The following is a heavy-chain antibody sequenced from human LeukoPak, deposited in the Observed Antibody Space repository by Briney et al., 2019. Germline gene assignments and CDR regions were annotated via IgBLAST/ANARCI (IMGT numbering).Heavy chain of an antibody. CDR3: ARGHCSGGSCYLYDY. Sequence: QPGGSLRLSCAASGFTVSSNYMSWVRQAPGKGLEWVSVIYSGGSTYYADSVKGRFTISRDNSKNTLYLQMNSLRAEDTAVYYCARGHCSGGSCYLYDYWGQGTPVTVSS. J-gene: IGHJ4*02. V-gene: IGHV3-66*01. CDR1: GFTVSSNY. D-gene: IGHD2-15*01. CDR2: IYSGGST.